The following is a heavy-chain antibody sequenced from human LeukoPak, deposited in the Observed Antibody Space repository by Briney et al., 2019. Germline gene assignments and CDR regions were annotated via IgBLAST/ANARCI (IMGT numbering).Heavy chain of an antibody. D-gene: IGHD2-2*01. Sequence: AGGSLRLSCAAYGFTFSIYAMSWVRQAPGKGLEWVSAISGSGGSTYYADSVKGRFTISRDNSKNTLYLQMNSLRAEDTAVYYCAKAKLVVPAASWGQGTLVTVSS. J-gene: IGHJ4*02. CDR2: ISGSGGST. CDR1: GFTFSIYA. V-gene: IGHV3-23*01. CDR3: AKAKLVVPAAS.